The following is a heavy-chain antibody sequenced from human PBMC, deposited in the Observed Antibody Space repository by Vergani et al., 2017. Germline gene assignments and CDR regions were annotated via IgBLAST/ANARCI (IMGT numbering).Heavy chain of an antibody. J-gene: IGHJ6*03. Sequence: EVQLVESGGGLVQPGGSLRLSCAASGFTFSSYGMSWVRQAPGKGLEWVAAISGSGGSTYYADSVKGRFTISRDNAKNTLYLQMNSLRAEDTAVYYCAKAKTGGAYYYYYMDVWGKGTTVTVSS. CDR3: AKAKTGGAYYYYYMDV. CDR1: GFTFSSYG. D-gene: IGHD3-16*01. CDR2: ISGSGGST. V-gene: IGHV3-23*04.